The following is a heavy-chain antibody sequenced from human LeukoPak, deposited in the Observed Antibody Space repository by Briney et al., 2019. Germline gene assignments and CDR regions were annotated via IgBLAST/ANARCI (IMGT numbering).Heavy chain of an antibody. CDR2: ISAYNGNT. D-gene: IGHD1-20*01. V-gene: IGHV1-18*01. Sequence: GPSVKVSCKASGYTFTSYGISWVRQAPGQGLEWMGWISAYNGNTNYAQKLQGRVTMTTDTSTSTAYMELRSLRSDDTAVYYCARDRGLNWNYYMDVWGKGTTVTVSS. J-gene: IGHJ6*03. CDR1: GYTFTSYG. CDR3: ARDRGLNWNYYMDV.